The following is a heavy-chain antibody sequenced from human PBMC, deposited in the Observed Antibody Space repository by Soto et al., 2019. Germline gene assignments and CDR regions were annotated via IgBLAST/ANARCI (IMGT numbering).Heavy chain of an antibody. CDR1: GYTFISYG. CDR3: ARAGVSTSGLGLLGTGAHGVEIDF. V-gene: IGHV1-18*01. D-gene: IGHD7-27*01. CDR2: ISPYNGKT. Sequence: QVQLVQSGAEVKKTGASVEVSCKASGYTFISYGISWVRQAPGQGLEWMGWISPYNGKTNYAQTFQGRATMTTDRSTSKAYMELRSLRSDDTAGYYCARAGVSTSGLGLLGTGAHGVEIDFWGQGTLVTVSS. J-gene: IGHJ4*02.